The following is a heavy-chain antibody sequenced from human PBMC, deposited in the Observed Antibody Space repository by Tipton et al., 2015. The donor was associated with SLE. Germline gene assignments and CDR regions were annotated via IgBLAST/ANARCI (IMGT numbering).Heavy chain of an antibody. J-gene: IGHJ4*02. CDR1: GFTFGDYA. V-gene: IGHV3-49*04. CDR2: IRSKAYGGTT. Sequence: SLRLSCTASGFTFGDYAMSWVRQAPGKGLEWVGFIRSKAYGGTTEYAASVKGRFTISRDDSKSIAYLQMNSLKTEDTTVYYCTRESTVTTLDCWGQGTLVTVSS. D-gene: IGHD4-17*01. CDR3: TRESTVTTLDC.